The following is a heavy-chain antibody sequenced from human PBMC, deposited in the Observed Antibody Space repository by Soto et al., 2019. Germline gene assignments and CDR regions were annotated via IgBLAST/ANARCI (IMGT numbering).Heavy chain of an antibody. J-gene: IGHJ4*02. CDR3: VRDLDGSGSYYTGY. D-gene: IGHD3-10*01. V-gene: IGHV1-18*01. Sequence: GASVKVSCKASGYNFINYSITWVRQAPGQGLEWMGWIRVHNGNTNYAQNLQGRVTMTTDTSTSTAYMELRSLRSDDTAVYYCVRDLDGSGSYYTGYWGPGTLVTVSS. CDR1: GYNFINYS. CDR2: IRVHNGNT.